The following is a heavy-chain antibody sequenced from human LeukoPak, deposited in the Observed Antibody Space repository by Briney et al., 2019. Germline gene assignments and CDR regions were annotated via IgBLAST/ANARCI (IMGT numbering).Heavy chain of an antibody. CDR3: AKIGVIGNWYYDV. V-gene: IGHV3-53*01. D-gene: IGHD3-10*01. CDR2: IYEGGNS. CDR1: GFIVNNKY. J-gene: IGHJ2*01. Sequence: PGGSLTLSCAVSGFIVNNKYMTWVRQAPGKGLEWVSVIYEGGNSDYADSVKGRFSVSRDDSKNTVYLQMNSLRAEDTAIYHCAKIGVIGNWYYDVWGRGTLVTVSS.